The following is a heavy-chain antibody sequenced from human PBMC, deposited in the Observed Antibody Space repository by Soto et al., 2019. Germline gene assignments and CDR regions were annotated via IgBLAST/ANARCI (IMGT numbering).Heavy chain of an antibody. V-gene: IGHV3-33*01. D-gene: IGHD6-19*01. CDR1: GVTFSSYG. CDR2: IWYDGSNK. Sequence: GGSLRLSCAASGVTFSSYGMHWVRQAPGKGLEWVAVIWYDGSNKYYADSVKGRFTISRDNSKNTLYLQMNSLRAEDTAVYYCARVGSFYYYGMDVWGQGTTVTVSS. CDR3: ARVGSFYYYGMDV. J-gene: IGHJ6*02.